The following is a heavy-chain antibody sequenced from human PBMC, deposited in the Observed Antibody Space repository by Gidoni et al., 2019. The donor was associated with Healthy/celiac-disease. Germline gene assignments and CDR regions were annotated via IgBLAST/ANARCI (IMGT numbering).Heavy chain of an antibody. CDR1: GFTFSSFS. Sequence: EAQLLESGGGLVQPGGSLRPSCAASGFTFSSFSMSWVRQAPGKGLEWVSAISGSGGSTYYADSVKGRFTISRDNPKNTLYLQMNSLRAEDTAVYYCAKAYYDYVWGRDPYYYYYYGMDVWGQGTTVTVSS. CDR3: AKAYYDYVWGRDPYYYYYYGMDV. V-gene: IGHV3-23*01. CDR2: ISGSGGST. J-gene: IGHJ6*02. D-gene: IGHD3-16*01.